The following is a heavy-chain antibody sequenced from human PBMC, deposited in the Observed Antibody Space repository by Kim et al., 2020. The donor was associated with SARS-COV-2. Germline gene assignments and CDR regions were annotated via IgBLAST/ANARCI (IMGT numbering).Heavy chain of an antibody. V-gene: IGHV3-53*01. CDR3: SSSTVGAYFDY. Sequence: SQYYRDSVKGRFTISRDIPKDTLYRQMTSLRAEDTAVYYCSSSTVGAYFDYWGQGSLVTVSS. CDR2: SQ. D-gene: IGHD1-26*01. J-gene: IGHJ4*02.